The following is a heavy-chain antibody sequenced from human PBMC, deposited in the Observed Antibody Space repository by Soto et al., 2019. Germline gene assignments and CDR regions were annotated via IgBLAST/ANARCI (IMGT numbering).Heavy chain of an antibody. CDR2: ISASDDNT. CDR1: GFTFSSYA. CDR3: VPRKGDPLT. Sequence: GGSLRLSCAASGFTFSSYAMSWVRQAPGKGLEWVSIISASDDNTYYADSVKGRFTISRDNSKNTLSLQMNGLRVEDSAVYYCVPRKGDPLTWGPGTLVTVSS. J-gene: IGHJ4*02. V-gene: IGHV3-23*01. D-gene: IGHD3-16*01.